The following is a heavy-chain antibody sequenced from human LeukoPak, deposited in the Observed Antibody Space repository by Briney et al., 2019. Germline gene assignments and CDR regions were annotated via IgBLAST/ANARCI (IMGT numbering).Heavy chain of an antibody. J-gene: IGHJ4*02. CDR1: GFTFSSYA. D-gene: IGHD3-22*01. CDR2: ISYDGSNK. Sequence: GGSLRLSCAASGFTFSSYAIHWVRQAPGKGLEWVAVISYDGSNKYYTDSVKGRFTISRDNSKNTLYLQMSSLRAEDTAVYYCAKSSSYYDSRGYYSPDYFDYWGQGTLVTVSS. V-gene: IGHV3-30*18. CDR3: AKSSSYYDSRGYYSPDYFDY.